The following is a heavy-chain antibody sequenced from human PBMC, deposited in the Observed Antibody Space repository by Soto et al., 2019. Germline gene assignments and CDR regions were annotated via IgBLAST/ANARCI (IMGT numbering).Heavy chain of an antibody. V-gene: IGHV3-30*18. J-gene: IGHJ5*02. CDR3: AKAKYVKNPYNWFDP. CDR1: GFTFSSYG. CDR2: ISYDGSNK. Sequence: PGGSLRLSCAASGFTFSSYGMHWVRQAPGKGLEWVAVISYDGSNKYYADSVKGRFTISRDNSKNTLYLQMNSLRAEDTAVYYCAKAKYVKNPYNWFDPWGQGTLVTVSS. D-gene: IGHD3-10*02.